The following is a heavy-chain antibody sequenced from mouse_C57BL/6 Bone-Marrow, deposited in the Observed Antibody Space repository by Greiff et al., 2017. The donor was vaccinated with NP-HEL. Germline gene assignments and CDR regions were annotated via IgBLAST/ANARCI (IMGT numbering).Heavy chain of an antibody. D-gene: IGHD2-2*01. CDR1: GYTFTSYW. Sequence: QVQLKQPGAELVKPGASVKMSCKASGYTFTSYWITWVKQRPGQGLEWLGDIYPGSGSTNYNEKFKSKATLTVDKSSSTAYMQRSSLTAEDSAVYYCARSRPPMVTTRDYAMDYWGQGTSVTVSS. V-gene: IGHV1-55*01. CDR2: IYPGSGST. CDR3: ARSRPPMVTTRDYAMDY. J-gene: IGHJ4*01.